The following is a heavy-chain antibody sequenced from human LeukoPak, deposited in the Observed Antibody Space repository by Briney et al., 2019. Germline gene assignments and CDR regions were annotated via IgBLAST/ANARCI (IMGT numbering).Heavy chain of an antibody. Sequence: SETLSLTCTVSGGSISGYYWSWIRQPPGRGLEWIGFIFYSGSTNYNPSLKSRVTISVDTSKNQFSLKLSSVTAADTALYYCARGASSFGHWGQGTLVTVSS. CDR1: GGSISGYY. V-gene: IGHV4-59*01. CDR2: IFYSGST. CDR3: ARGASSFGH. J-gene: IGHJ4*02.